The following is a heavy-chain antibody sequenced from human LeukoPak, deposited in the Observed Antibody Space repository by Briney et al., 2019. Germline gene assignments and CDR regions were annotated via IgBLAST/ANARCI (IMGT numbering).Heavy chain of an antibody. V-gene: IGHV3-7*04. CDR2: IKEDGSEK. D-gene: IGHD2-21*01. J-gene: IGHJ3*01. CDR1: GFTFSNYW. CDR3: AREGLWIGLDSGKTRQAYWES. Sequence: GGSLRLSCAASGFTFSNYWMSWVRQAPGKGLKWVANIKEDGSEKYYADSVKGRFTISRDNAKNSLNLQMNSLRAEDTAVYYCAREGLWIGLDSGKTRQAYWESWGQGTMVTVSS.